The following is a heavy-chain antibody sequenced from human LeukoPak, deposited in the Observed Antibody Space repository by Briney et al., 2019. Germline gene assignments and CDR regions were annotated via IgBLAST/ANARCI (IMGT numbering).Heavy chain of an antibody. V-gene: IGHV1-8*02. D-gene: IGHD6-19*01. CDR1: GGTFSSYA. CDR3: ARGQSQQWLNYYYYMDV. CDR2: MNPNSGNT. J-gene: IGHJ6*03. Sequence: ASVKVSCKASGGTFSSYAISWVRQATGQGLEWMGWMNPNSGNTGYAQKFQGRVTMTRNTSISTAYMELSSLRSEDTAVYYCARGQSQQWLNYYYYMDVWGKGTTVTISS.